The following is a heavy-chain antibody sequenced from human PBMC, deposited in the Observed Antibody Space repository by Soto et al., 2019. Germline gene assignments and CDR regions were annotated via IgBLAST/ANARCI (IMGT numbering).Heavy chain of an antibody. Sequence: GGSLRLSCAASGFTFDDYAMHWVRQAPGKGLEWVSGISWNSGSIGYADSVKGRFTISRDNAKNSLYLQMNSLRAEDTALYYCAKGRFGDPVEGWFDPWGQGTLVTVSS. D-gene: IGHD3-10*01. V-gene: IGHV3-9*01. CDR2: ISWNSGSI. CDR1: GFTFDDYA. CDR3: AKGRFGDPVEGWFDP. J-gene: IGHJ5*02.